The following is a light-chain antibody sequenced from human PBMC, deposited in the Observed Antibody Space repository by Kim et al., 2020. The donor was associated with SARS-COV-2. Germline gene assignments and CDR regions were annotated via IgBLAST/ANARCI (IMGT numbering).Light chain of an antibody. Sequence: PLGQAARITCQGDTLRSYDATWYQQKPGQAPLLVIYGKNHRPSGIPDRFAGASSGNTASLTITGTQAGDEADYYCNSRDSNDNVVFGGGTQLTVL. J-gene: IGLJ2*01. CDR2: GKN. CDR1: TLRSYD. V-gene: IGLV3-19*01. CDR3: NSRDSNDNVV.